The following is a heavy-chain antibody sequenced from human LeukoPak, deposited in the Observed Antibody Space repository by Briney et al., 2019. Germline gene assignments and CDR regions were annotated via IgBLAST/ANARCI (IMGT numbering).Heavy chain of an antibody. J-gene: IGHJ4*02. CDR3: AKVSLAGYNSGAYIDL. Sequence: PGGSLRLSCAASGFSFKSYAMSWVRQAPGMGLEWVSSISGRGDITYFADSMKGRFTISRDNSKSTLYLQMNSLRADDTAVYFCAKVSLAGYNSGAYIDLWSQRSLVTVSS. CDR1: GFSFKSYA. CDR2: ISGRGDIT. D-gene: IGHD6-19*01. V-gene: IGHV3-23*01.